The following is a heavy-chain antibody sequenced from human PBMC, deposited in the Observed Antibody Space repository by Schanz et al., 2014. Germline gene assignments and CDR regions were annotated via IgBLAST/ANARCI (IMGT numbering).Heavy chain of an antibody. Sequence: QVQLQQSGPGLVKPSQTLSLTCTVSGDSISSSGSYWTWIRQHPGKGLEWIGYIYYRGSTYYNPALKSLVTISTDMSRNQFSLRLKSVTAADTALYYCARERDALDIWGQGTMVIVSS. CDR3: ARERDALDI. CDR1: GDSISSSGSY. J-gene: IGHJ3*02. CDR2: IYYRGST. V-gene: IGHV4-31*01.